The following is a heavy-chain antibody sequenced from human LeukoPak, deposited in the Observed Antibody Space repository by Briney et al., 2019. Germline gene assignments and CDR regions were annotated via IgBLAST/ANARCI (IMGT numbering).Heavy chain of an antibody. CDR3: ASAGYDFWDNWFDP. D-gene: IGHD3-3*01. CDR1: GGSISSGDYY. J-gene: IGHJ5*02. V-gene: IGHV4-30-4*01. Sequence: SETLSLTCTVSGGSISSGDYYWSWIRQPPGKGLEWIGYIYYSGSTYYNPSLKSRVTISVDTSKNQFSLKLSSVTAADTAVYYCASAGYDFWDNWFDPWGQGTLVTVSS. CDR2: IYYSGST.